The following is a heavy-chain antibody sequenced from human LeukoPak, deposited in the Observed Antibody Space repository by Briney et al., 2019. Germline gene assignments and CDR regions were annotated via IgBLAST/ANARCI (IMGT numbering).Heavy chain of an antibody. J-gene: IGHJ4*02. CDR2: IYYSGST. Sequence: SETLSLACTVSGGSISSSSYYWGWIRQPPGKGLEWIGSIYYSGSTYYNPSLKSRVTISVDTSKNQFSLKLSSVTAADTAVYYCARFGSSTSIREYYFDYWGQGTLVTVAS. D-gene: IGHD2-2*01. V-gene: IGHV4-39*01. CDR1: GGSISSSSYY. CDR3: ARFGSSTSIREYYFDY.